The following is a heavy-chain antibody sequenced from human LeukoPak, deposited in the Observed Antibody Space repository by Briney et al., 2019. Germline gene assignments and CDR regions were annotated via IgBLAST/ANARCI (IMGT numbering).Heavy chain of an antibody. Sequence: PSETLSLTCTVSGGSISSGGYYWSWIRQHPGKGLEWIGYIYYSGSTYYNPSLKSRVTISVDTSKNQFSLKLSSVTAADTAVYYCARAVLWFGELSGYYFDYWGQGTLVTVSS. CDR3: ARAVLWFGELSGYYFDY. CDR1: GGSISSGGYY. D-gene: IGHD3-10*01. CDR2: IYYSGST. V-gene: IGHV4-31*03. J-gene: IGHJ4*02.